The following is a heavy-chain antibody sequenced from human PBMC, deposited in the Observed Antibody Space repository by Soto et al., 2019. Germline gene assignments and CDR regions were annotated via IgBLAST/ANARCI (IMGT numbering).Heavy chain of an antibody. CDR2: INSDGSTT. J-gene: IGHJ4*02. V-gene: IGHV3-74*01. CDR3: ARGYSSGPDY. Sequence: GGALRLSCAASGFTFSNHWKHWVRQAPGKGLVWVSRINSDGSTTTYADSVKGRFTISRDNAKNTLYLQLNSLRAEDTALYYCARGYSSGPDYWGQGTLVTVS. D-gene: IGHD6-19*01. CDR1: GFTFSNHW.